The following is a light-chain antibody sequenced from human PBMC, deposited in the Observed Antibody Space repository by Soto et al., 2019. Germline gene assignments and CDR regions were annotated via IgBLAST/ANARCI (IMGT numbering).Light chain of an antibody. V-gene: IGKV1-39*01. CDR1: QSISTY. CDR3: QQSFSTLLIT. Sequence: DIQMTQSPSFLSASVGDRVTISCRASQSISTYLNWYQHKPGKDPKLLFYGTSDLQSGVPSRFSGGGSGTDFTLTISSLQPEDFATYYCQQSFSTLLITFGQGTRLEFK. CDR2: GTS. J-gene: IGKJ5*01.